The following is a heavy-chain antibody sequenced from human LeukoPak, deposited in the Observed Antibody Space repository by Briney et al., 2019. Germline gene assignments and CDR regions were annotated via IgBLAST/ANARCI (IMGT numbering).Heavy chain of an antibody. Sequence: GGPLRLSCAASGFAFSNYVMHWVRQAPGKGLEWVAAILYDGSNIYYADSVKGRFTISRDNSKNTLYLQMNSLSAEDTAVYYCAKDGPTVTIFGHFDYWGHGTLVTVSS. V-gene: IGHV3-30*18. CDR3: AKDGPTVTIFGHFDY. CDR2: ILYDGSNI. CDR1: GFAFSNYV. D-gene: IGHD4-17*01. J-gene: IGHJ4*01.